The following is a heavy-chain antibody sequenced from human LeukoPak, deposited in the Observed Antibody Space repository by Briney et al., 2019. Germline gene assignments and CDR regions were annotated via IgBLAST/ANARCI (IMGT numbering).Heavy chain of an antibody. Sequence: PGGSLRLSCAASGLTFSDYWMHWVRQVPGKGLVWVSRINTSGSSTTYAESVKGRFTISRDNAKNTLYLQMDSLSAEDTGVYYCARSNHADDFWGQGTLVTVSS. D-gene: IGHD1-14*01. CDR3: ARSNHADDF. J-gene: IGHJ4*02. CDR1: GLTFSDYW. V-gene: IGHV3-74*03. CDR2: INTSGSST.